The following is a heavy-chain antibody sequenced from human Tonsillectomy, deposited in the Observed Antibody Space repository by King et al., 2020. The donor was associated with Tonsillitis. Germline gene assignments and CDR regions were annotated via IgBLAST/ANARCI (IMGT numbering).Heavy chain of an antibody. D-gene: IGHD3-16*01. V-gene: IGHV2-5*02. CDR2: IYWDDDK. J-gene: IGHJ4*02. CDR3: AHTSYHYVWGSFPH. CDR1: GFSLSTSGVG. Sequence: TLKESGPTLVKPTQTLTLTCTFSGFSLSTSGVGVGWIRQPPGKALEWLALIYWDDDKRYSPSLKSRLTITKDTSKDQVVLTMTNMDPVDTATYYCAHTSYHYVWGSFPHWGQGTLVTVSS.